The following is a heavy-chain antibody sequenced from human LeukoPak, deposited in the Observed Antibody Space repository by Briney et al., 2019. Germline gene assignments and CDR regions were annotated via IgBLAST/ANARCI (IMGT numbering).Heavy chain of an antibody. CDR1: GGSISSYY. V-gene: IGHV4-59*01. D-gene: IGHD3-10*01. CDR3: ARFVVSGTRWFGDQNWFDP. CDR2: IYYSGST. J-gene: IGHJ5*02. Sequence: NPSETLSLTCTVSGGSISSYYWSWIRQPPGKGLEWIGYIYYSGSTNYNPSLKSRVTISVDTSKNQFSLKLSSVTAADTAVYYCARFVVSGTRWFGDQNWFDPWGQGTLVTVSS.